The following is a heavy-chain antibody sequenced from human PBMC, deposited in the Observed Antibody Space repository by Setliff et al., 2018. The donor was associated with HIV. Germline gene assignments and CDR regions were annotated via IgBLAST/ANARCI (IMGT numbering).Heavy chain of an antibody. CDR2: ITYSGST. CDR1: GGSISGYY. V-gene: IGHV4-59*01. D-gene: IGHD6-13*01. Sequence: SETLSLTCTVSGGSISGYYWSWIRQPPGKGLEWIGYITYSGSTKYNPSLKSRVTISIDTSKNQFSLRLSSVTPADTAVYYCASHAPYTSSWNAAAFDIWGQGTTVTV. CDR3: ASHAPYTSSWNAAAFDI. J-gene: IGHJ3*02.